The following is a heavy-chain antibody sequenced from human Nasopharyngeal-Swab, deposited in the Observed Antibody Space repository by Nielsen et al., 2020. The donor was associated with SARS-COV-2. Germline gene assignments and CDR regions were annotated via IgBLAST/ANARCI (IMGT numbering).Heavy chain of an antibody. Sequence: GESLKISCAASGFTFSSYGMHWVRPAPGKGLEWVAVISYDGSNKYYADSVKGRFTISRDNSKNTLYLQMNSLRAEDTAVYYCAKGSPDLFSLYDSSGYSPRYFDDWGQGTLVTVSS. V-gene: IGHV3-30*18. CDR1: GFTFSSYG. J-gene: IGHJ4*02. D-gene: IGHD3-22*01. CDR3: AKGSPDLFSLYDSSGYSPRYFDD. CDR2: ISYDGSNK.